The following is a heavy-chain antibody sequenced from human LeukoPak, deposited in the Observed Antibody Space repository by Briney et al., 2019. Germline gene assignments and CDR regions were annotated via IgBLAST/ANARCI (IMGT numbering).Heavy chain of an antibody. J-gene: IGHJ4*02. CDR3: AYLRDGCNEAHY. CDR2: IYSGGST. Sequence: GGSLRLSCAASGFTFSSYSMNWVRQTPGKGLEWVSVIYSGGSTYYADSVKGRFTISRDKSKNTLYLQMNSLRAEDTAVYYCAYLRDGCNEAHYWGQGTLVTVSS. D-gene: IGHD5-24*01. V-gene: IGHV3-66*01. CDR1: GFTFSSYS.